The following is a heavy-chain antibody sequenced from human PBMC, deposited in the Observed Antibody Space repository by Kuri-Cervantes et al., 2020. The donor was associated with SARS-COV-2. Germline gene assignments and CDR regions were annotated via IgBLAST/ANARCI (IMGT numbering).Heavy chain of an antibody. CDR1: GYTFTGYY. J-gene: IGHJ6*02. V-gene: IGHV1-69*06. CDR3: AREDCTNGVCYSYYYYGMDV. CDR2: IIPIFGTA. D-gene: IGHD2-8*01. Sequence: SVKVSCKASGYTFTGYYMHWVQQAPGQGLEWMGGIIPIFGTANYAQKFQGRVTITADKSTSTAYMELSSLRSEDTAVYYCAREDCTNGVCYSYYYYGMDVWGQGTTVTVSS.